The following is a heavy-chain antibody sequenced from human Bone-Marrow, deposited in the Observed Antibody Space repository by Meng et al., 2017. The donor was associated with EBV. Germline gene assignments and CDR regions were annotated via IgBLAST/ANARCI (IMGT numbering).Heavy chain of an antibody. CDR3: ARGPGRGVVARRAFSVGDY. Sequence: QAHLQQWGAGPLKPSETLSLPCAVYGGSFSGFYWSWIRQPPGKGLEWIGEINHSGSTNYNPSLKSRVTISVDTSKKQFSLKLSSVTAADTAVYYCARGPGRGVVARRAFSVGDYWGQGTLVTVSS. V-gene: IGHV4-34*01. D-gene: IGHD3-10*01. CDR1: GGSFSGFY. CDR2: INHSGST. J-gene: IGHJ4*02.